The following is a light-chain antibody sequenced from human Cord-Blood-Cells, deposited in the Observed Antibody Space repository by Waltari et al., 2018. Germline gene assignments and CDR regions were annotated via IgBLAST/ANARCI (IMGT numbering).Light chain of an antibody. CDR3: SSYAGSNNVV. Sequence: SALTQPPSASGSPGQSVTISCTGTSSDSGGYNSVSWYQQHPGKAPKLMIYEVSKRPSGVPDRFSGSKSGNTASLTVSGLQAEDEADYYGSSYAGSNNVVFGGGTKLTVL. J-gene: IGLJ2*01. CDR1: SSDSGGYNS. CDR2: EVS. V-gene: IGLV2-8*01.